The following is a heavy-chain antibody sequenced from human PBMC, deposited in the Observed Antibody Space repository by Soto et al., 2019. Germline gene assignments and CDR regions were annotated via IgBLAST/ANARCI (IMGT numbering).Heavy chain of an antibody. CDR3: ARDGEQWLVVNYYFDY. D-gene: IGHD6-19*01. J-gene: IGHJ4*02. CDR2: ISAYNGNT. CDR1: GYTFTSYG. Sequence: ASVKVSCKASGYTFTSYGISWVRQAPGQGLEWMGWISAYNGNTNYAQKLQGRVTMTTDTSTSTAYMELRSLGSDDTAVYYCARDGEQWLVVNYYFDYSGQGTLVTVSS. V-gene: IGHV1-18*01.